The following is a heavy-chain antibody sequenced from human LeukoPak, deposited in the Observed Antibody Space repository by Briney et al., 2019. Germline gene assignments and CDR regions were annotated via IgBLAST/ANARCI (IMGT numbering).Heavy chain of an antibody. CDR3: ARGWITFGGVITN. D-gene: IGHD3-16*02. CDR1: GGSFSGYY. V-gene: IGHV4-34*01. Sequence: SETLSLTCAVYGGSFSGYYWSWIRQPPGKGLEWIGEINHSGTTDYNPSLKSRVTMSVDTSKNQFSLKLSSVTAADTAVYYCARGWITFGGVITNWGQGTLVTVSS. J-gene: IGHJ4*02. CDR2: INHSGTT.